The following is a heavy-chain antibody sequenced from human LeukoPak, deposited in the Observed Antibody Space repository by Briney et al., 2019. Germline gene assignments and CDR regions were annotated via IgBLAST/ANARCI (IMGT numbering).Heavy chain of an antibody. Sequence: ASVKVSCKASGYTFINYYIHWVRQAPGQGLEWMGIINPSGGSTSYAQKFQGRVTMTRDTSTSTVYMELSSLRSEDTAVYYCARATNFYYYYGMDVWGQGTTVTVSS. J-gene: IGHJ6*02. CDR2: INPSGGST. D-gene: IGHD1-26*01. CDR3: ARATNFYYYYGMDV. V-gene: IGHV1-46*01. CDR1: GYTFINYY.